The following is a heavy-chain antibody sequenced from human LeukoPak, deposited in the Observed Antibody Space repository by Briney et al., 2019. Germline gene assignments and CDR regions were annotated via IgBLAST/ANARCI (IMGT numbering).Heavy chain of an antibody. Sequence: GGSLRLSCTASGFTFSTYGMHWVRQAPGKGLEWVTLISYDGSTKYYSDSVKGRFALSRDNAKNSLYLQMNSLRAEDTAVYYCVRDHSGWSLDPWGQGTLVTVSS. CDR3: VRDHSGWSLDP. CDR1: GFTFSTYG. V-gene: IGHV3-30*03. J-gene: IGHJ5*02. D-gene: IGHD6-19*01. CDR2: ISYDGSTK.